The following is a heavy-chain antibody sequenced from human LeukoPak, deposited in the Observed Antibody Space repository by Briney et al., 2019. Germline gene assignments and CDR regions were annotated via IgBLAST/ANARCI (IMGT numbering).Heavy chain of an antibody. CDR2: IIPIFGTA. CDR1: GGTFSSYA. D-gene: IGHD4-17*01. Sequence: SVKVSCKASGGTFSSYAISWVRQAPGQGLEWMGGIIPIFGTANYAQKFQGRATITADKSTSTAYMELSSLRSEDTAVYYCASGDYGDPSDAFDIWGQGTMVTVSS. J-gene: IGHJ3*02. V-gene: IGHV1-69*06. CDR3: ASGDYGDPSDAFDI.